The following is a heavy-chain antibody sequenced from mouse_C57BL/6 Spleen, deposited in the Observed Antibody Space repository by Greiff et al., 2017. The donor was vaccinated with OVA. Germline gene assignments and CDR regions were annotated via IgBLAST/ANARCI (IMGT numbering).Heavy chain of an antibody. J-gene: IGHJ2*01. CDR2: ISGGGGNT. V-gene: IGHV5-9*01. Sequence: EVHLVESGGGLVKPGGSLKLSCAASGFTFSSYTMSWVRQTPEKRLEWVATISGGGGNTYYPDSVKGRFTISRDNAKNTRYLQLSSLRSEDTALYYGARHQRRNYLDYWGQGTTLTVSS. CDR1: GFTFSSYT. CDR3: ARHQRRNYLDY.